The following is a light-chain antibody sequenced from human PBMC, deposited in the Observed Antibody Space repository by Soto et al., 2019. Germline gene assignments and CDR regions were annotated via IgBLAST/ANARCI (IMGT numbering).Light chain of an antibody. J-gene: IGKJ1*01. CDR1: QYIGST. V-gene: IGKV3-15*01. CDR3: QQYTDRPRT. CDR2: DAS. Sequence: EIVLTQSPGNMSVSPGERATLSCRASQYIGSTIAWYQQRSGQAPRLLIFDASIRLPTVPDRFSGSVSGTEFTLTISGMQSEDFAVYFCQQYTDRPRTFGQGTKVDIK.